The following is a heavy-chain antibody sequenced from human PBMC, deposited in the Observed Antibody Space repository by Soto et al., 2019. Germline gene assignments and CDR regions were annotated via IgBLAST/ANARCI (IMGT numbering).Heavy chain of an antibody. CDR1: GFSLSTSGVG. Sequence: QITLKESGPTLVKPTQTLTLTCTFSGFSLSTSGVGVGWIRQPPGKALEWLALIYWDDDKRYSPSLKSRLTITKDTSKNQVVLTRTNMDPVDTATYSCAHSPPAPYCSGGSCYSRSYYYFDYWGQGTLVTVSS. CDR3: AHSPPAPYCSGGSCYSRSYYYFDY. V-gene: IGHV2-5*02. D-gene: IGHD2-15*01. J-gene: IGHJ4*02. CDR2: IYWDDDK.